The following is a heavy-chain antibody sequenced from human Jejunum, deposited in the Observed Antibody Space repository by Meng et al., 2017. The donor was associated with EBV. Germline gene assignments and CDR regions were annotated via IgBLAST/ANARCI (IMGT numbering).Heavy chain of an antibody. Sequence: QITLKESGPTLVNPTQTLTPTCTFSGFSLSSREVGVGWIRQPPGKALEWLAHIYWDENKRYSTSLRSRLSIMKDTSKSQVVLTMTNMDPVDTATYYCARRYGDYVRYFDSWGQGILVTVSS. CDR1: GFSLSSREVG. D-gene: IGHD4-17*01. V-gene: IGHV2-5*02. CDR3: ARRYGDYVRYFDS. CDR2: IYWDENK. J-gene: IGHJ4*02.